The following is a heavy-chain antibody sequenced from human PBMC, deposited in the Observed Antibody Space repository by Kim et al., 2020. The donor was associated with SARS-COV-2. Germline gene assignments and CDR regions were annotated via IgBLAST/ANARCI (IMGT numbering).Heavy chain of an antibody. CDR1: GFTFSSYG. D-gene: IGHD3-22*01. J-gene: IGHJ6*02. CDR2: IWYDGSNK. CDR3: ARTYYYDSSGYYYDYYYYRMDV. V-gene: IGHV3-33*01. Sequence: GGSLRLSCAASGFTFSSYGMHWVRQAPGKGLEWVAVIWYDGSNKYYADSVKGRFTISRDNSKNTLYLQMNSLRAEDTAVYYCARTYYYDSSGYYYDYYYYRMDVWGQGTTVTVSS.